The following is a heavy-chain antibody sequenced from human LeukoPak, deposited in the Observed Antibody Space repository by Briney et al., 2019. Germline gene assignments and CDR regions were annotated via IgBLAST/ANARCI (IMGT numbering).Heavy chain of an antibody. J-gene: IGHJ4*02. V-gene: IGHV7-4-1*02. CDR1: GYTFTSYA. CDR3: ARANFNYGSGSRMFDY. D-gene: IGHD3-10*01. Sequence: GASVKVSCKASGYTFTSYAMNWVPQAPGQGLEWMGWINTNTGNPTYAQGFTGRFVFSLDTSVSTAYLQISSLKAEDTAVYYCARANFNYGSGSRMFDYWGQGTLVTVSS. CDR2: INTNTGNP.